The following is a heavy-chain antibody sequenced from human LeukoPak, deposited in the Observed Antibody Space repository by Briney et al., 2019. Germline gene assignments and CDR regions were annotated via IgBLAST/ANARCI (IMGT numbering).Heavy chain of an antibody. CDR1: GGSISSYY. V-gene: IGHV4-59*01. J-gene: IGHJ3*02. D-gene: IGHD3-10*01. CDR3: ARSPGSGSFDI. Sequence: SETLSLTCTVSGGSISSYYWSWIRQPPGKGLEWIGYIYYSGSTNYNPSLKSRVTISVDTSKNQFSLKLSSVTAADTAVYYCARSPGSGSFDIWGRGTMVTASS. CDR2: IYYSGST.